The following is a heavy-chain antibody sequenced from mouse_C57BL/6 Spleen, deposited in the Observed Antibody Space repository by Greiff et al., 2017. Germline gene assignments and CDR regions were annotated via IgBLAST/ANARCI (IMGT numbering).Heavy chain of an antibody. V-gene: IGHV1-52*01. CDR3: AREDGSSLDY. J-gene: IGHJ2*01. CDR1: GYTFTSYW. CDR2: IDPSDSET. D-gene: IGHD1-1*01. Sequence: VQLQQPGAELVRPGSSVKLSCKASGYTFTSYWMHWVKQRPIQGLEWIGNIDPSDSETHYNQKFKDKATLTVDKSSSTAYMQLSSLTSEDSAVYYCAREDGSSLDYWGQGTTLTVSS.